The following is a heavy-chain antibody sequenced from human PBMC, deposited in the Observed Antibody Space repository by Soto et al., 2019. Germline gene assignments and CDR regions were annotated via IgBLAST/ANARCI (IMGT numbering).Heavy chain of an antibody. CDR2: IYYSGNT. CDR1: CGSIRGGGHY. D-gene: IGHD5-18*01. V-gene: IGHV4-31*03. J-gene: IGHJ6*02. CDR3: ARDRLMATAGTARHYFGLDV. Sequence: SETLSLTCTVSCGSIRGGGHYWSWVRQNPRRGLEWIGNIYYSGNTYYNPSLKSRLTISVDTSKNQFSLNLSSVTAADTAVYYCARDRLMATAGTARHYFGLDVWGQGTTVTVSS.